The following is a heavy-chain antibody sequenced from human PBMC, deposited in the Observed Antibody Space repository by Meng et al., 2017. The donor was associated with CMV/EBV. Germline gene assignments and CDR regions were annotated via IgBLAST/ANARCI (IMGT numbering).Heavy chain of an antibody. CDR2: INHSGST. Sequence: SETLSLTCAVYGESFSGYYWSWIRQPPGKGLEWIGEINHSGSTNYNPSLKSRVTISVDTSKNQFSLKLSSVTAADTAVYYCASSTVVTDLDYWGQGTLVTVSS. V-gene: IGHV4-34*01. CDR3: ASSTVVTDLDY. D-gene: IGHD4-23*01. J-gene: IGHJ4*02. CDR1: GESFSGYY.